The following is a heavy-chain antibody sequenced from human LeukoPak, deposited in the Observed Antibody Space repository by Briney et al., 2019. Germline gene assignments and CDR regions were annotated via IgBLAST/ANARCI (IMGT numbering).Heavy chain of an antibody. D-gene: IGHD2-21*01. Sequence: SETLSLTCTVSGGSINSGGYYWSWIRQPPGKGLEWIVYIYHSGSTYYNPSLKSRVTISIDRSNNQFSLKLSSVTATDTAVYFCARDRAYCGGDCRRGFDYWGQGTLVTVSS. CDR2: IYHSGST. CDR1: GGSINSGGYY. V-gene: IGHV4-30-2*01. J-gene: IGHJ4*02. CDR3: ARDRAYCGGDCRRGFDY.